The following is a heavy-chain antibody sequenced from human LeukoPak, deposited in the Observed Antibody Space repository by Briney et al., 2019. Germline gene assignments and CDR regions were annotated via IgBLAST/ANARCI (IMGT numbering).Heavy chain of an antibody. CDR1: GFTFSAYW. CDR3: ARVATTSSKWSLDY. J-gene: IGHJ4*02. D-gene: IGHD2-2*01. Sequence: QPGGSLRLSCAASGFTFSAYWMHWVRQSPGKGLIWVARSNSDGSTTDYADSVKGRFTISRDIAKSTLYLQMDSLRAEDTAVYYCARVATTSSKWSLDYWGQGTLVTVSS. CDR2: SNSDGSTT. V-gene: IGHV3-74*01.